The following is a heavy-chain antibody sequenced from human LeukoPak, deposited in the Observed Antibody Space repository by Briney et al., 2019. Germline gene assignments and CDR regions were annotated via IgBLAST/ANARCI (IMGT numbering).Heavy chain of an antibody. J-gene: IGHJ4*02. V-gene: IGHV3-23*01. CDR3: ARRIGGANNFDN. Sequence: TGGSLILSCVAPGDTFSKYGMSWVRQAPGKGLEWVSAINDGGDTTFYADSVRGRFTISRDNSKNTLYLQINSLRAGDTAVYYCARRIGGANNFDNWGQGTLVTVSS. CDR2: INDGGDTT. D-gene: IGHD1-26*01. CDR1: GDTFSKYG.